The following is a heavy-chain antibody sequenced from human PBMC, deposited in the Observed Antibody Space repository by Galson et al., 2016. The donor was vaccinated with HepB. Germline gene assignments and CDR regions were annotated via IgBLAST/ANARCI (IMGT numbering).Heavy chain of an antibody. CDR3: AKTGLSELYYDFWSGRSHGMDV. V-gene: IGHV3-23*01. CDR1: GFTFSDYA. D-gene: IGHD3-3*01. J-gene: IGHJ6*02. Sequence: SLRLSCAASGFTFSDYAMNWVRQAPGKGLEWVSVISGSGGSTDYADSVKGRFTISRDNSKNTLYLQMNSLRAEDTAVYYCAKTGLSELYYDFWSGRSHGMDVWGQGTTVTVSS. CDR2: ISGSGGST.